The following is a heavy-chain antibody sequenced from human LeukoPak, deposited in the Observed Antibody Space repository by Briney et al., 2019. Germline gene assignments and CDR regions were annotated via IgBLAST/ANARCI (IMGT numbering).Heavy chain of an antibody. Sequence: GASVKVSCKASGGTFSSYAISWVRQAPGQGLEWMGRIIPILGIANYAQKFQGRVTITADKSTSTAYMELSSLRSEDTAVYYCARAGGWGYDYVWGSYRYSYYYGMDVWGQGTTVTGSS. V-gene: IGHV1-69*04. CDR3: ARAGGWGYDYVWGSYRYSYYYGMDV. CDR2: IIPILGIA. J-gene: IGHJ6*02. D-gene: IGHD3-16*02. CDR1: GGTFSSYA.